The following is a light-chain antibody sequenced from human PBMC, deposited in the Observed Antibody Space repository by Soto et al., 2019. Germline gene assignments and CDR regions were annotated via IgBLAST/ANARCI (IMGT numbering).Light chain of an antibody. CDR2: EVS. V-gene: IGLV2-14*01. CDR3: SSSTSSTNYV. CDR1: SSDVGAYNY. J-gene: IGLJ1*01. Sequence: QSALPHPASVSWSPGHSITISCTGTSSDVGAYNYVSWYQQHPGKAPKLIIYEVSNRPSGVSNRFSGSKSGNTASLTISGLQAEEETDYYCSSSTSSTNYVFGTGTKVTVL.